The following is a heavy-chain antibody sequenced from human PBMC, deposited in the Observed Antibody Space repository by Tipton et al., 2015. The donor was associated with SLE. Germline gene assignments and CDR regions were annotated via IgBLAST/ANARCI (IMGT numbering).Heavy chain of an antibody. Sequence: SLRLSCAASGFSFSNYAFHWVRQAPGKGLEYVSAIDSNGGSTYYADSVKGRFTISRDNSKNTVYLQMGSLRADDMAVYYCAREGAYSSGWPLDYWGQGTLVTVSS. J-gene: IGHJ4*02. CDR1: GFSFSNYA. D-gene: IGHD6-19*01. CDR2: IDSNGGST. CDR3: AREGAYSSGWPLDY. V-gene: IGHV3-64*02.